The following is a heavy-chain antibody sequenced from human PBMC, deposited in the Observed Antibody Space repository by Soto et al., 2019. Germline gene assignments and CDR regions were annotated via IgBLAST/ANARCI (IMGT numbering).Heavy chain of an antibody. CDR1: GGSISSYY. CDR2: IYYSGST. J-gene: IGHJ3*02. V-gene: IGHV4-59*12. D-gene: IGHD3-22*01. Sequence: SETLSLTCTVSGGSISSYYWSWIRQPPVKGLEWIGEIYYSGSTNYNPSLKSRVTISVDTSKNQFSLKLSSVTAADTAVYYCARALYYSDSSGYVNDAFDIWGQGTMVTVSS. CDR3: ARALYYSDSSGYVNDAFDI.